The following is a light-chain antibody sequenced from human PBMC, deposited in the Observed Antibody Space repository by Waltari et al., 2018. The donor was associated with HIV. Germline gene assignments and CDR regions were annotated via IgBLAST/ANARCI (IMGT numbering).Light chain of an antibody. Sequence: QSALTQPASVSGSPGQSITISCTGTSSDVGSYNLVSWYQQHPGKAPKLMIYEGTKRPLGVSNRFSGWKSGNTASLTISGLQAEDEADYYCCSYASLVIFGGGTKLTVL. J-gene: IGLJ2*01. CDR3: CSYASLVI. CDR1: SSDVGSYNL. CDR2: EGT. V-gene: IGLV2-23*01.